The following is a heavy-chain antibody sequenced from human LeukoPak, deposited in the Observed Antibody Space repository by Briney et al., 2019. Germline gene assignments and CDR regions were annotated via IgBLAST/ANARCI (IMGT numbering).Heavy chain of an antibody. D-gene: IGHD6-13*01. J-gene: IGHJ4*02. CDR1: GGSISRYY. CDR2: IYYSGST. V-gene: IGHV4-59*01. Sequence: SETLSLTCTVSGGSISRYYWSWIRQPPGKGLEWIGYIYYSGSTNYNPSLKSRVTISVETSKNQFSLKLSSVTAADTAVYYCARGGSSSWAYNLDYWGQGTLVTVSS. CDR3: ARGGSSSWAYNLDY.